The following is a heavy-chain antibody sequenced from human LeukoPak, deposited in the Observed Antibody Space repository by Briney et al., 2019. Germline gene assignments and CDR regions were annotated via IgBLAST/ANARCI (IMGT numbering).Heavy chain of an antibody. CDR3: ARGYDSRGGHFDY. V-gene: IGHV4-39*07. D-gene: IGHD3-22*01. J-gene: IGHJ4*02. Sequence: SETLSLTCTVSGGSISSSSYYWGWIRQPPGKGLEWIGSIYYSGSTYYNPSLKSRVAISVDTSKNQFSLKLSSVTAADTAVYYCARGYDSRGGHFDYWGQGTLVTVSS. CDR2: IYYSGST. CDR1: GGSISSSSYY.